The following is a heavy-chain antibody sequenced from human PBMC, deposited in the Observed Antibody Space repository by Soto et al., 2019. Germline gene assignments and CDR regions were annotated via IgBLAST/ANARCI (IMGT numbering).Heavy chain of an antibody. CDR1: GFTFSSYA. V-gene: IGHV3-23*01. CDR3: AKGRFLEWLAH. Sequence: GGALRLSCAASGFTFSSYAMSWVRQAPGKGLEWVSAISGSGGSTYYADSVKGRFTISRDNSKNTLYLQMNSLRAEDTVSYYCAKGRFLEWLAHWGQGTLVNVSS. J-gene: IGHJ5*02. D-gene: IGHD3-3*01. CDR2: ISGSGGST.